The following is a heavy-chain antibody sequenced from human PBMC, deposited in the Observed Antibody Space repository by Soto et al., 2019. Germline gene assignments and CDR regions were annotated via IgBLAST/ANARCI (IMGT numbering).Heavy chain of an antibody. CDR3: ARRGDGYNLDY. CDR2: IFSNDEK. Sequence: ESGPVLVKPTETLTLTCTVSGFSLSNARMGVSWIRQPPGKALEWLAHIFSNDEKSYSKSLKSRLTISKDTSKSQVVLTMTNMDPVDTATYYCARRGDGYNLDYWGQGILVTVSS. CDR1: GFSLSNARMG. V-gene: IGHV2-26*01. J-gene: IGHJ4*02. D-gene: IGHD5-12*01.